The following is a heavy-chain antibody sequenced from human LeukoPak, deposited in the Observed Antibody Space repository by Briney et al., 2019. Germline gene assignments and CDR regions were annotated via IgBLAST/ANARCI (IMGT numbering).Heavy chain of an antibody. V-gene: IGHV1-69-2*01. J-gene: IGHJ4*02. D-gene: IGHD6-13*01. CDR2: VDPEDGET. Sequence: GATVKISCKASGYTFTDYYMHWVQQAPGKGLEWMGRVDPEDGETIYAEKFQGRVTITADTSTDTAYMELSSLRSEDTAVYYCATVGYSSSWYYWGQGTLVTVSS. CDR1: GYTFTDYY. CDR3: ATVGYSSSWYY.